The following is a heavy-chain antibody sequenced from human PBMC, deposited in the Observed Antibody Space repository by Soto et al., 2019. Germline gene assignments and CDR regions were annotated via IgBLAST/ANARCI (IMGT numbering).Heavy chain of an antibody. CDR2: INAGNGNT. CDR3: ARDGPDSSSSWYYYYYGMDV. CDR1: GYTFTSYA. D-gene: IGHD6-6*01. Sequence: EASVKVSCKASGYTFTSYAMHWVRQAPGQRLEWMGWINAGNGNTKYSQKFQGRVTITRDTSASTAYMELSSLRSEDTAVYYCARDGPDSSSSWYYYYYGMDVWGQGTTVTVSS. J-gene: IGHJ6*02. V-gene: IGHV1-3*01.